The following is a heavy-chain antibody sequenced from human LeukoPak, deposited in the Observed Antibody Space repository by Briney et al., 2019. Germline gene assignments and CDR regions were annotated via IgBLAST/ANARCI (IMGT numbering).Heavy chain of an antibody. V-gene: IGHV1-69*01. CDR3: ASIPIPPMTTVVTKDY. CDR1: GGTFSSYA. D-gene: IGHD4-23*01. J-gene: IGHJ4*02. Sequence: SVKVSCKASGGTFSSYAISWVRQAPGQGLEWMGGIIPIFGTANYAQKFQGRVTITADESTSTAYMELSSLRSEDTAVYYCASIPIPPMTTVVTKDYWGQGTLVTVSS. CDR2: IIPIFGTA.